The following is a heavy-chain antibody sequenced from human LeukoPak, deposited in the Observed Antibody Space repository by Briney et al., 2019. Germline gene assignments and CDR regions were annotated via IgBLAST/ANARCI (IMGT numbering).Heavy chain of an antibody. CDR2: ITGSGGST. Sequence: GGSLRLSCAASGFIFSSYAMSWVRQAPGKGLDWVSAITGSGGSTYYADSVKGRFTISRDNSKNTLYLQMNSLRVEDTAVYYCARGRGWYFDLWGRGTLVTVSS. CDR1: GFIFSSYA. V-gene: IGHV3-23*01. CDR3: ARGRGWYFDL. J-gene: IGHJ2*01. D-gene: IGHD3-10*01.